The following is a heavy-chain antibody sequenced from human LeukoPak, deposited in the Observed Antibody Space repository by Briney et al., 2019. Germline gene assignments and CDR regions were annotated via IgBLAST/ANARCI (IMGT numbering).Heavy chain of an antibody. D-gene: IGHD3-22*01. CDR1: GFTFSSYA. J-gene: IGHJ4*02. CDR3: ARVPLNYYDSSGYYG. Sequence: GGSLRLSCAASGFTFSSYAMSWVRQAPGKGLEWVSAISGSGGSTYYADSVKGRFTISRDNSKNTLYLQMNSLRAEGTAVYYCARVPLNYYDSSGYYGWGQGTLVTVSS. CDR2: ISGSGGST. V-gene: IGHV3-23*01.